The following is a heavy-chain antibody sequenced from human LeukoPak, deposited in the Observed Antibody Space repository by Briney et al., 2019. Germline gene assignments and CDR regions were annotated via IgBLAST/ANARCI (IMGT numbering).Heavy chain of an antibody. CDR2: TYYRSKWFN. V-gene: IGHV6-1*01. D-gene: IGHD1-26*01. Sequence: SQTLSLTCAISGDSVSSNSGVWNCIRHSPSRGLEWLGRTYYRSKWFNDYAVSVKSRIIISPDTSKNQFSLQLNSVTPEDTAIYYCAGSGSYFRLWGQGTLVTVSS. J-gene: IGHJ4*02. CDR1: GDSVSSNSGV. CDR3: AGSGSYFRL.